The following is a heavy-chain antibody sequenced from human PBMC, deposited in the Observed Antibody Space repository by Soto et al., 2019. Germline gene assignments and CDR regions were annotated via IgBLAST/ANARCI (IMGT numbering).Heavy chain of an antibody. D-gene: IGHD4-17*01. CDR3: AKDGVSYGDYRGWFDP. Sequence: EVQLVESGGGLVQPGRSLRLSCAASGFTFDDYAMHWVRQAPGKGLEWVSGISWNSGSIGYADSVKGRFTISRDSAKNSLYLQMNSLRAEDTALYYCAKDGVSYGDYRGWFDPWGQGTLVTVSS. CDR1: GFTFDDYA. V-gene: IGHV3-9*01. CDR2: ISWNSGSI. J-gene: IGHJ5*02.